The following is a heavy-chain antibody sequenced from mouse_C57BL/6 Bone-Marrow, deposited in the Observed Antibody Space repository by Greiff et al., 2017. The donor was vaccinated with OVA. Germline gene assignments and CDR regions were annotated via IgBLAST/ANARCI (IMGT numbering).Heavy chain of an antibody. J-gene: IGHJ1*03. CDR2: INPSSGYT. CDR3: ARFTFPYYSNYDWYFDV. Sequence: QVQLQQSGAELARPGASVKMSCKASGYTFTSYTMHWVKQRPGQGLEWVGYINPSSGYTKYNQKFKDKATLTADKSSSTAYMQLSSLTSEDSAVYYCARFTFPYYSNYDWYFDVWGTGTTVTVSS. CDR1: GYTFTSYT. V-gene: IGHV1-4*01. D-gene: IGHD2-5*01.